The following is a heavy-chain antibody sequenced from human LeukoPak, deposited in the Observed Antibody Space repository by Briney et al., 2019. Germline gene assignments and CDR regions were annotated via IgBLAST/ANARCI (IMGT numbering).Heavy chain of an antibody. CDR3: TRERVVVAAGLYWYFDL. CDR1: GGSFSGYY. J-gene: IGHJ2*01. Sequence: SETLSLTCAVYGGSFSGYYWSWIRQPPGKGLEWIGEINHSGSTNYNPSLKSRVTISVDTSKNQFSLKLSSVTAADTAVYYCTRERVVVAAGLYWYFDLWGRGTLVTVSS. CDR2: INHSGST. V-gene: IGHV4-34*01. D-gene: IGHD2-15*01.